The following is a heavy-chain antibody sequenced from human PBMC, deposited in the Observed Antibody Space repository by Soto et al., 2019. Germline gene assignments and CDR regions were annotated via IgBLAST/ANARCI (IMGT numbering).Heavy chain of an antibody. Sequence: EVQLVESGGGLVQPAGSLRLSCAASGFTFRSHWMSWVRQAPGKGLEWVANIHPDGSDKYYVDSVRGRFTISRDNAENSLYLQMSSLRADDTAVYYCARTDGGHGGYFDYWGLGTLVTVSS. J-gene: IGHJ4*02. V-gene: IGHV3-7*05. CDR3: ARTDGGHGGYFDY. CDR1: GFTFRSHW. D-gene: IGHD2-15*01. CDR2: IHPDGSDK.